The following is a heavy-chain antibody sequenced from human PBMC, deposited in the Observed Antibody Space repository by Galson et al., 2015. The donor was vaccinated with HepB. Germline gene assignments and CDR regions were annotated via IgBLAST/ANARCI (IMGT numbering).Heavy chain of an antibody. Sequence: QSGAEVKKPGESLKISCKGSGYSFTNNWITWVRQMPRRGLEWMGTINPSDSYTNYSPSFQGHVTISVDKSISTAYLQWSSLKASDTAMYYCARREVGGLGNDAFDIWGQGTMVTVSS. CDR2: INPSDSYT. D-gene: IGHD1-26*01. CDR3: ARREVGGLGNDAFDI. J-gene: IGHJ3*02. V-gene: IGHV5-10-1*01. CDR1: GYSFTNNW.